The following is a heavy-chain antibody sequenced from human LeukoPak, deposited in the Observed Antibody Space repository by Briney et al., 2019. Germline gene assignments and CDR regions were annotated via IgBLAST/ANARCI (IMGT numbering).Heavy chain of an antibody. D-gene: IGHD1-26*01. CDR2: ISSSSSYI. Sequence: PGGSLRLSCAASGFTFSSCSMNWVRQAPGKGLEWVSSISSSSSYIYYADSVKGRFTISRDNAKNSLYLQMNSLRAEDTAVYYCARGGPSAQEVVGATGDYWGQGTLVTVSS. V-gene: IGHV3-21*01. CDR1: GFTFSSCS. CDR3: ARGGPSAQEVVGATGDY. J-gene: IGHJ4*02.